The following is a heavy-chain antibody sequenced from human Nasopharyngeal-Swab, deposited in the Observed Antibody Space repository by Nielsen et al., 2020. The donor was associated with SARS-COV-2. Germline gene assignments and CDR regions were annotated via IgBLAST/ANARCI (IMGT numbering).Heavy chain of an antibody. V-gene: IGHV4-39*01. Sequence: PGEGLEWIGSIYYSGSTYYNPSLKRRVTISVDTSKNQFSLKLSSVTAADTAVYYCARRPPGIGPRAFDIWGQGTMVTVSS. J-gene: IGHJ3*02. CDR2: IYYSGST. CDR3: ARRPPGIGPRAFDI. D-gene: IGHD3-10*01.